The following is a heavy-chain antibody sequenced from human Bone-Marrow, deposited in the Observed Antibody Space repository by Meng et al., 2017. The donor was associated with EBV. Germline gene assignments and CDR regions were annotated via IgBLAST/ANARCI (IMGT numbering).Heavy chain of an antibody. V-gene: IGHV1-69*01. CDR3: ARESGRGYSSDF. J-gene: IGHJ4*02. D-gene: IGHD5-18*01. CDR1: GGNFNYFA. CDR2: FLPILGAP. Sequence: QVQLVQSGAEVKKPGSSVKVSCKASGGNFNYFAISWVRQAPGQGLEWMGGFLPILGAPNYAQKFQDRVTITADESTTTAYMELSGLRSDDTAVYYCARESGRGYSSDFWGQGTLVIVSS.